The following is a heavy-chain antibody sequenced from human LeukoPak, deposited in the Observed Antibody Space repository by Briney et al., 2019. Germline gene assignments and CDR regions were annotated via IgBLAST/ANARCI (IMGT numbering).Heavy chain of an antibody. J-gene: IGHJ4*02. V-gene: IGHV3-7*01. CDR2: IKDDGSAQ. Sequence: GGSLRLSCAATGFTFGAYWMSWFRQAPGKGPEWVASIKDDGSAQFYVDSLEGRFTISRDNAKNTLYLQMDTMRVEDTAVYYCARHIVGEQNFDYWSQGTLVTVSS. CDR3: ARHIVGEQNFDY. CDR1: GFTFGAYW. D-gene: IGHD3-16*02.